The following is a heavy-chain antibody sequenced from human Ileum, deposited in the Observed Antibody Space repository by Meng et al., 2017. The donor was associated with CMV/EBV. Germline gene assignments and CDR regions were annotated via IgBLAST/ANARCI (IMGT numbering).Heavy chain of an antibody. CDR1: GFSFNTYA. V-gene: IGHV3-23*01. Sequence: VQLLGSGGSLVQPGGSLRLSCAASGFSFNTYALTWVRQAPGKGLEWVSRITASGYSTYYADSVQGRFTISRDNSKNTVYLQMNSLRAEDTAVYYCAKDPYGSGSYPPDYWGQGTLVTVSS. D-gene: IGHD3-10*01. CDR3: AKDPYGSGSYPPDY. CDR2: ITASGYST. J-gene: IGHJ4*02.